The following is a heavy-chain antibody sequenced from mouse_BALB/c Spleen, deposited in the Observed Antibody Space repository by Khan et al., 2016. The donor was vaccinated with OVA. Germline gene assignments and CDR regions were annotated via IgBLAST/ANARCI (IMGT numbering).Heavy chain of an antibody. D-gene: IGHD2-1*01. V-gene: IGHV3-6*02. CDR3: AKRNGNYNYAMDY. CDR2: ISYDGSN. CDR1: GYSITSGYY. Sequence: EVQLQESGPGLVKPSQSLSLTCSVTGYSITSGYYWNWIRQFPGNKLEWMGYISYDGSNNYNPSLKNRISITRDTSKNQFFLKLNSVTTEDTATYDCAKRNGNYNYAMDYWGQGTSVTVSS. J-gene: IGHJ4*01.